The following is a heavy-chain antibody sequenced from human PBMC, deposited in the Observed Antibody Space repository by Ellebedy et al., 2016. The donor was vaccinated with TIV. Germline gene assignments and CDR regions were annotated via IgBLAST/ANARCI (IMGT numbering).Heavy chain of an antibody. CDR1: GFTFSSYS. Sequence: PGGSLRLSCAASGFTFSSYSVNRVRQAPGKGLEWVSSISSSSSYIYYADSVKGRFTISRDNAKNSVYLQMNSLRAEDTAVYYCARATVVRGNYYGMDVWGQGTTVTVSS. V-gene: IGHV3-21*01. J-gene: IGHJ6*02. CDR2: ISSSSSYI. CDR3: ARATVVRGNYYGMDV. D-gene: IGHD3-10*01.